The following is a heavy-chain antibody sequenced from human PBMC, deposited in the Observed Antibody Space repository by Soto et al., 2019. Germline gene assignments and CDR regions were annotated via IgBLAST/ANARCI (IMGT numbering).Heavy chain of an antibody. J-gene: IGHJ6*02. V-gene: IGHV1-2*04. D-gene: IGHD3-10*01. Sequence: ASVKVSCKASGYTFTCYYMHWVRQAPGQGLEWMGWINPNSGGTNYAQKFQGWVTMTRDTSISTAYMELSRLRSDDTAVYYCARVGTMFRGATYYYYGMDVGGQGTRFTFS. CDR1: GYTFTCYY. CDR3: ARVGTMFRGATYYYYGMDV. CDR2: INPNSGGT.